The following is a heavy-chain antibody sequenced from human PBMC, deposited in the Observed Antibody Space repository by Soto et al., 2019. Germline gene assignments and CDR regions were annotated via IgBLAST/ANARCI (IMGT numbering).Heavy chain of an antibody. CDR1: GDSISTTTYY. D-gene: IGHD2-2*02. CDR2: IIYTGST. V-gene: IGHV4-39*01. Sequence: PSETLSLTCTVSGDSISTTTYYWAWIRQPPGKGLEWIGSIIYTGSTYYNPSLQSRVTISVDTSRNQFSLRLSSVTASDTALYYCGRNALYRYFDYWGQGALVTVSS. CDR3: GRNALYRYFDY. J-gene: IGHJ4*02.